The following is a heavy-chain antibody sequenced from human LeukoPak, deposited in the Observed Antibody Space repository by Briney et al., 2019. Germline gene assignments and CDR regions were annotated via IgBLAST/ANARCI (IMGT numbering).Heavy chain of an antibody. CDR2: IKEDGSET. V-gene: IGHV3-7*03. D-gene: IGHD2-15*01. CDR1: GLIFSNYW. J-gene: IGHJ1*01. CDR3: AQGSAQYYEY. Sequence: GGSLRLSCAASGLIFSNYWMTWVRQAPGKGLEWVANIKEDGSETYYVDSVKGRFTISRDNDKNTLYLQMNSLRAEDTAVYYCAQGSAQYYEYWGQGTLVTVSS.